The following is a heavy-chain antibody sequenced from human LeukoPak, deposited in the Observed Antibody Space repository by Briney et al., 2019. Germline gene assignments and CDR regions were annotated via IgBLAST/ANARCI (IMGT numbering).Heavy chain of an antibody. V-gene: IGHV3-23*01. CDR3: ATLGVYTVTLPSDAY. D-gene: IGHD4-17*01. J-gene: IGHJ4*02. Sequence: GGSLRLSCATSGLIFTNVAMSWVRQAPGKGLEWLSAIRHSGGTTYYADSVEGRFTISSDNSKNTLYLQMHNLRAEDTAVYYCATLGVYTVTLPSDAYWGQGTLVTFSS. CDR2: IRHSGGTT. CDR1: GLIFTNVA.